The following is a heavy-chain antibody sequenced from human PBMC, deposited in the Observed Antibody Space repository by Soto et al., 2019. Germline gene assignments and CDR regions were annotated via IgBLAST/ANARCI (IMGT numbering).Heavy chain of an antibody. V-gene: IGHV1-69*01. J-gene: IGHJ6*02. CDR2: IIPISGTA. D-gene: IGHD2-2*01. Sequence: QVQLVQSGAEVKKPGSSVKVSCKASGGTFSSYAISWVRQAPGQGLEWMGGIIPISGTANYAQKFQGRVTITADESTSTAYMGLSNLRSEDTAVYYCARSQGSSTSLEIYYYYYYGMDVWGQGTTVTVSS. CDR3: ARSQGSSTSLEIYYYYYYGMDV. CDR1: GGTFSSYA.